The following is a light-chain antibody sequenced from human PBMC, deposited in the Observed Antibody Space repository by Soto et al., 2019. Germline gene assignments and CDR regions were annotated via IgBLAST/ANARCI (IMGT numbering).Light chain of an antibody. CDR3: QQYGSSPRT. CDR1: QSVSSSY. V-gene: IGKV3-20*01. Sequence: EISVVRCPGTLSLSPGATDHLSCRASQSVSSSYLAWYQQKPGQAPRLLIYGASSRATGIPDRFSGSGSGTDFTLTISRLEPEDFAVYYCQQYGSSPRTFGQGTKVDIK. CDR2: GAS. J-gene: IGKJ1*01.